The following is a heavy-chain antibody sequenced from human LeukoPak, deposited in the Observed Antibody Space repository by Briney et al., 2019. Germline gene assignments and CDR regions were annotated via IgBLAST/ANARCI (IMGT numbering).Heavy chain of an antibody. CDR1: GYTFTSCY. V-gene: IGHV1-46*01. CDR2: INPSGGST. D-gene: IGHD3-10*01. Sequence: ASVKVSCKASGYTFTSCYMHWVRQAPGQGLEWMGIINPSGGSTSYAQKFQGRVTMTRDMSTSTVYMELSSLRSEDTAVYYCARAYYYGSGSYEKLFDYWGQGTLVTVSS. CDR3: ARAYYYGSGSYEKLFDY. J-gene: IGHJ4*02.